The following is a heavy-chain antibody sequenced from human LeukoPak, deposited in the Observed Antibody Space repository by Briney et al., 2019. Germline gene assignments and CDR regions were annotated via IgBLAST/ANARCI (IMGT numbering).Heavy chain of an antibody. CDR2: ISPTGSPI. Sequence: TGGSLRLSCATSGFTFSDYYMSWIRQAPGKGLEWLSYISPTGSPIYHADSVRGRFTISRDNTKNSLYLQMDSLRAEDTALYYCVRGGKIGGDYWGQGTLVTVSS. CDR3: VRGGKIGGDY. CDR1: GFTFSDYY. J-gene: IGHJ4*02. V-gene: IGHV3-11*04. D-gene: IGHD3-10*01.